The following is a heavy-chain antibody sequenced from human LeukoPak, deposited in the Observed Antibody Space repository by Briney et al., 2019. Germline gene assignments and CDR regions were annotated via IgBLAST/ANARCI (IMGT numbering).Heavy chain of an antibody. D-gene: IGHD3-10*01. J-gene: IGHJ3*02. V-gene: IGHV3-15*01. Sequence: PGGSLRLSCAASGITLSDFWFSWVRQAPGKGLEWVARIKAKIHGETIDYAAPVRGRFIISRDDSRNTVYLQMNSLRAEDTAVYYCAKSLNRLRSQDAFDIWGQGTMVTVSS. CDR1: GITLSDFW. CDR2: IKAKIHGETI. CDR3: AKSLNRLRSQDAFDI.